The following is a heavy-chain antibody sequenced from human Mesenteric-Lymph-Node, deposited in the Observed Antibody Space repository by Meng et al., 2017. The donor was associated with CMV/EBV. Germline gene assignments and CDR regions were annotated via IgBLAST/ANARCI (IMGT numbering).Heavy chain of an antibody. V-gene: IGHV4-34*01. Sequence: CAVYGGSFSGYYWSWIRQPPGKGLEWIGEINHSGSTNYNPSLKSRVTISVDTSKNQFSLKLSSVTAADTAVYYCARGLEWELITWDYWGQGTLVTVSS. D-gene: IGHD1-26*01. CDR1: GGSFSGYY. CDR2: INHSGST. J-gene: IGHJ4*02. CDR3: ARGLEWELITWDY.